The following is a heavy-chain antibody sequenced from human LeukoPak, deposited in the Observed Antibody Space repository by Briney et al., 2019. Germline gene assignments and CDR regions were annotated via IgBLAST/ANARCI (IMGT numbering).Heavy chain of an antibody. CDR1: GFTFSGHS. J-gene: IGHJ6*02. CDR2: IFGNGVKT. CDR3: ARVGDWSNYFGMDA. V-gene: IGHV3-23*01. D-gene: IGHD3-16*01. Sequence: GGSLRLSCAASGFTFSGHSMTWVRQTPGKRLEWVSVIFGNGVKTYYADSLKGRFTISRDNSKSTLYLQMNSLRADDTAVYYCARVGDWSNYFGMDAWGQGTTVSVPS.